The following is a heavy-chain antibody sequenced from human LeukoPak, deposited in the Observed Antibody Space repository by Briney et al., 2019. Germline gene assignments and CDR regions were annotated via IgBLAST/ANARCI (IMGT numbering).Heavy chain of an antibody. CDR3: AKPSGILLITNPQS. D-gene: IGHD3-16*01. CDR2: ISYDGNNT. Sequence: GGSLRLSCAASGFTFSSYAMHWVRQAPGKGLEWVAIISYDGNNTYYADSVKGRFTISRDNSKNTLYLQMNSLRAEDTAVYYCAKPSGILLITNPQSWGQGTLVTVSS. V-gene: IGHV3-30-3*02. CDR1: GFTFSSYA. J-gene: IGHJ5*02.